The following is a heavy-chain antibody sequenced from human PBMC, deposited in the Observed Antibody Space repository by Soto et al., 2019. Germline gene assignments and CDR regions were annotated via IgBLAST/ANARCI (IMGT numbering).Heavy chain of an antibody. CDR1: GYTFTSYG. V-gene: IGHV1-18*01. CDR2: FSAYNGNT. CDR3: ARGYCSGGSCYAGAFDI. Sequence: QVQLVQSGAEVKKPGASVKVSCKASGYTFTSYGISWVRQAPGQGLEWMGWFSAYNGNTNYAQKLQGRVTMTTDTSTSTAYMELRSLRSDDTAVYYCARGYCSGGSCYAGAFDIWGQGTMVTVSS. D-gene: IGHD2-15*01. J-gene: IGHJ3*02.